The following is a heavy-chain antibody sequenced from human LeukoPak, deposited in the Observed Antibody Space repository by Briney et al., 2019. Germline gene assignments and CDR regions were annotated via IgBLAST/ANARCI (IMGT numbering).Heavy chain of an antibody. Sequence: SETLSLTCTVSGGSISSYYWSWIRQPPGKGLEWIGYIYYSGSTNYIPSLKSRVTISVDTSKNQFSLKLSSVTAADTAVYYCARDGPPTSGSFDYRGQGTLVTVSS. CDR1: GGSISSYY. CDR3: ARDGPPTSGSFDY. CDR2: IYYSGST. J-gene: IGHJ4*02. D-gene: IGHD3-10*01. V-gene: IGHV4-59*01.